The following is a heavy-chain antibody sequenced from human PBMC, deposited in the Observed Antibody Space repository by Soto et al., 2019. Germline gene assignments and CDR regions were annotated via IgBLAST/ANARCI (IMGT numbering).Heavy chain of an antibody. Sequence: PGGSLRLSCAASGFTFSSYGMHWVRQAPGKGLEWVAVISYDGSNKYYADSVKGRFTISRDNSKNTLYLQMNSLRAEDTAVYYCAKEEGYSYGPAPGDPWGQGTLVTVSS. D-gene: IGHD5-18*01. CDR2: ISYDGSNK. J-gene: IGHJ5*02. V-gene: IGHV3-30*18. CDR3: AKEEGYSYGPAPGDP. CDR1: GFTFSSYG.